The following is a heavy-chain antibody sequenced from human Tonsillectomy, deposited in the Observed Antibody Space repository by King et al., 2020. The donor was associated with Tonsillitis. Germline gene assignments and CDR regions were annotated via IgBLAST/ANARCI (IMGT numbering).Heavy chain of an antibody. Sequence: VQLVESGGGVVQPGRSLRLSCAASGFTFSSYAMHWVRQAPGKGLEWVAVISYDGSNKYYADSVKGRFTISRDNSKNTLYLQMNSLRAEDTAVYYCAREGGSGYYFDYWGQGTLVTVSS. CDR1: GFTFSSYA. CDR3: AREGGSGYYFDY. CDR2: ISYDGSNK. V-gene: IGHV3-30*04. D-gene: IGHD3-22*01. J-gene: IGHJ4*02.